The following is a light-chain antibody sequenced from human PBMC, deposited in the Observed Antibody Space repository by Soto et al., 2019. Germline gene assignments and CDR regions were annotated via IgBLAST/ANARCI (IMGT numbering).Light chain of an antibody. V-gene: IGLV2-14*01. CDR1: SRDVGGYNY. CDR2: EVS. CDR3: SSYISSSTFVV. J-gene: IGLJ2*01. Sequence: QSVLTQSASVSGSPGQSITISCTGTSRDVGGYNYVSWHQQHPGKAPKVIITEVSNRPSGVSNRFSGSKSGNTASLTISGLQAEDEADYYCSSYISSSTFVVFGGGTKLTVL.